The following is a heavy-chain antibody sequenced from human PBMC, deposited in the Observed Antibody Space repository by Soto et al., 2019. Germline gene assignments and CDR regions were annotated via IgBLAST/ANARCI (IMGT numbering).Heavy chain of an antibody. J-gene: IGHJ6*03. CDR1: GFTFRSYA. CDR2: ISGSGGST. Sequence: PGGSQRLSCAASGFTFRSYAMSWVRQAPGKGLEWVSAISGSGGSTYYADSVKGRFTISRDNSKNTLYLQMNSLRAEDTAVYYCAKDFGYYYYMDVWGKGTTVTVSS. CDR3: AKDFGYYYYMDV. D-gene: IGHD3-10*01. V-gene: IGHV3-23*01.